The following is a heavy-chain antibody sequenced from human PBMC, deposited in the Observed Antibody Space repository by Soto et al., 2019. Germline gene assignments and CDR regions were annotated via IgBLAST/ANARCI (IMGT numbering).Heavy chain of an antibody. CDR3: AISHYYDSSGSYYYGMDV. CDR2: INPNSGGT. V-gene: IGHV1-2*04. CDR1: GHTFTGYY. Sequence: ASVKVSCKASGHTFTGYYMHWVRQAPGQGLEWMGWINPNSGGTNYAQRFQGWVTMTRDTSISTAYMELSRLRSDDTAVYYCAISHYYDSSGSYYYGMDVWGQGTTVTVSS. J-gene: IGHJ6*02. D-gene: IGHD3-22*01.